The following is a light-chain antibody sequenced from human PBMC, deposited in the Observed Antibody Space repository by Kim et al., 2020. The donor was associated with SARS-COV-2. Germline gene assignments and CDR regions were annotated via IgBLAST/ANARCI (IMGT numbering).Light chain of an antibody. Sequence: EIVLTQSPAPLSLSPGDSATLSCRASQSVFNYLAWYQQKAGQAPRLLIYDTSNRATGIPARFSGSGSGTDFTLTISSLEPEDFAVYYCQQRYGWPPLTFGGGTKVDIK. CDR2: DTS. CDR1: QSVFNY. J-gene: IGKJ4*01. V-gene: IGKV3-11*01. CDR3: QQRYGWPPLT.